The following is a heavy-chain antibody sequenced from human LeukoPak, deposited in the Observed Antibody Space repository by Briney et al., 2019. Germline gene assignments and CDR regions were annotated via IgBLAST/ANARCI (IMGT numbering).Heavy chain of an antibody. Sequence: PGGSLRLSCAASGFTFSSYWMSWVRQAPGKGLEWVANIKQDGSEKYYVDSVKGRFTISRDNAKNSLYLQMNSLRAEDTAVYYCARDRKGLWFGDPGAHMDVWGKGTTVTVSS. CDR1: GFTFSSYW. D-gene: IGHD3-10*01. J-gene: IGHJ6*03. CDR2: IKQDGSEK. V-gene: IGHV3-7*01. CDR3: ARDRKGLWFGDPGAHMDV.